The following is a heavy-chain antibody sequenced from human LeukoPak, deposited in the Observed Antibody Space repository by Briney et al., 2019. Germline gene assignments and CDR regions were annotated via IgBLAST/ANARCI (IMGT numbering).Heavy chain of an antibody. CDR3: ARGAGSSWYFYFDY. D-gene: IGHD6-13*01. V-gene: IGHV3-20*04. Sequence: GGSLRLSCAASGFTFDDHGMTWVRQAPGKGLEWVSGIKWDGGSTGYAESVKGRFTISRDNAKNSLYLQMNSLRVEDTAVYYCARGAGSSWYFYFDYWGQGTLVTVSS. CDR1: GFTFDDHG. J-gene: IGHJ4*02. CDR2: IKWDGGST.